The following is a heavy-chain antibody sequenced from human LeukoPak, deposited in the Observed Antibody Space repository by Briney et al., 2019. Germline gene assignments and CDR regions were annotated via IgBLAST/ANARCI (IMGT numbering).Heavy chain of an antibody. V-gene: IGHV1-69*04. D-gene: IGHD1-26*01. CDR1: GGTFSSYA. CDR2: IIPILGIA. J-gene: IGHJ4*02. CDR3: ARDAKWELLLTDY. Sequence: SVKVSCKASGGTFSSYAISWVRQAPGQGLEWMGRIIPILGIANYAQKFQGRVTITADKSTSTAYMELSSLRSEDTAVYYCARDAKWELLLTDYWGQGTLVTVSS.